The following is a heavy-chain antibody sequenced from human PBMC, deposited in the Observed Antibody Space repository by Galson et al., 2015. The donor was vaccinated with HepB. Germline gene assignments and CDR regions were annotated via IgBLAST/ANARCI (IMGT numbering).Heavy chain of an antibody. Sequence: SLRLSCAVSGFNVRSNYMTWVRQAPGKGLEWVSIIYSGGDTYHAGSVKGRFTLSRDDSKNRLYLQMNSLRVEDTAVYYCARGIVSSGYYGDYWGQGTLVTVSS. D-gene: IGHD3-22*01. V-gene: IGHV3-53*01. J-gene: IGHJ4*02. CDR1: GFNVRSNY. CDR3: ARGIVSSGYYGDY. CDR2: IYSGGDT.